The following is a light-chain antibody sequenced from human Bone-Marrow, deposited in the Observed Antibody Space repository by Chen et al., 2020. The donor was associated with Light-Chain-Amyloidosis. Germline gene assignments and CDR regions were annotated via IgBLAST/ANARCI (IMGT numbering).Light chain of an antibody. Sequence: DIVMPQSPLSLPVTPGEPASISCRSSQSLLHSNGYNYLDWYLQKPGQSPQLLIYLGSNRASGVPDRFSGSGSGTDFTLRISRVEAEDVGVYYCMQALHTPYTFGQGTKLEIK. CDR3: MQALHTPYT. CDR1: QSLLHSNGYNY. J-gene: IGKJ2*01. CDR2: LGS. V-gene: IGKV2-28*01.